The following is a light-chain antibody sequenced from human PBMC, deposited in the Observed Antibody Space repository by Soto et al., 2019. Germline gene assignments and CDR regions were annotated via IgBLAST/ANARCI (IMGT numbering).Light chain of an antibody. V-gene: IGLV2-8*01. CDR1: SSDVGGYNY. J-gene: IGLJ2*01. CDR2: EVS. CDR3: NSYAGSNNVV. Sequence: QSVLTQPPSASGSPGQSVTISCTGTSSDVGGYNYVSWYQQHPGKAPKLMVYEVSNRPSGVPDRFSGSKSGNTASLTVSGLQAEDEADYYCNSYAGSNNVVFGGGTKLTVL.